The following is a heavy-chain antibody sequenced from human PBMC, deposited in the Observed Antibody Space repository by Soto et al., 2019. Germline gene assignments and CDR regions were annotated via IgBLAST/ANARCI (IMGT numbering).Heavy chain of an antibody. J-gene: IGHJ4*02. CDR2: ISHSMTST. V-gene: IGHV3-48*03. CDR3: ARYAPYPQGGWLNLDF. D-gene: IGHD5-18*01. Sequence: EVQLVESGGDLVRPGGSLRISCAASGFALDTYDMNWVRQAPGKGLEWISYISHSMTSTDYADSVRGRFTISRDNAKNSVYLQMNSLRLEDTAVYYCARYAPYPQGGWLNLDFWGQGTLVTVSS. CDR1: GFALDTYD.